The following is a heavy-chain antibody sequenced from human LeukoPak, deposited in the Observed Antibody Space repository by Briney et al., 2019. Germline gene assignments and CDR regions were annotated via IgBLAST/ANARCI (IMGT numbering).Heavy chain of an antibody. Sequence: PSETLSLTCAVYGGSFSGYYWSWIRQSPGKGLEWIGEINHSGSTNYNPSLKSRVTISVDTSKNQFSLKLSSVTAADTAVYYCARNKQWLLRGIIDYWGQGTLVTVSS. J-gene: IGHJ4*02. CDR1: GGSFSGYY. CDR3: ARNKQWLLRGIIDY. V-gene: IGHV4-34*01. CDR2: INHSGST. D-gene: IGHD6-19*01.